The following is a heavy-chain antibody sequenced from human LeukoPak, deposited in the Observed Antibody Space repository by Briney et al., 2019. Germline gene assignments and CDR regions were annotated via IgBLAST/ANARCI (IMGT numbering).Heavy chain of an antibody. V-gene: IGHV4-59*01. CDR1: GGSISSYY. D-gene: IGHD3-22*01. Sequence: PSETLSLTCTVSGGSISSYYWSWIRQPPGKGLEWIGYIYYSGSTNYNPSLKSRVTISVDTSKNQFSLKLSSVTAADTAVYYCARVNYYDSSGYSTPHLDIWGQGTMVTVSS. CDR3: ARVNYYDSSGYSTPHLDI. CDR2: IYYSGST. J-gene: IGHJ3*02.